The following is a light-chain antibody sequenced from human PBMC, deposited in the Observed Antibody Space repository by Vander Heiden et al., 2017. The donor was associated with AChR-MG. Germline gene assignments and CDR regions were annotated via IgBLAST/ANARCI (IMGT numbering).Light chain of an antibody. CDR3: SSYTSSSTLNWV. CDR2: DVS. Sequence: QSALTQPASVSGSPGQSITISCTGTSSDVGGYNYVSWYQQHPGKAPKLMIYDVSKRPSGVSNRFSGSKSGNTASLTISGLQAEDEADYYGSSYTSSSTLNWVFGGGTKLTVL. CDR1: SSDVGGYNY. J-gene: IGLJ3*02. V-gene: IGLV2-14*01.